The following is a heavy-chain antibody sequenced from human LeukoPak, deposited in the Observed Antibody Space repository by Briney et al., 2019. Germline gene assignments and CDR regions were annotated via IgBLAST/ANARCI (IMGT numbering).Heavy chain of an antibody. V-gene: IGHV5-51*01. CDR1: GYSFTSYW. CDR3: ARRPDYGDYEGFFDY. CDR2: IYPGDSNT. J-gene: IGHJ4*02. D-gene: IGHD4-17*01. Sequence: KLSCKGSGYSFTSYWIGWVRQMPGKGLEWMGIIYPGDSNTRYSPSFQGQVTISADKSNSTAYLQWSSLKASDTAMYYCARRPDYGDYEGFFDYWGQGTLVTVSS.